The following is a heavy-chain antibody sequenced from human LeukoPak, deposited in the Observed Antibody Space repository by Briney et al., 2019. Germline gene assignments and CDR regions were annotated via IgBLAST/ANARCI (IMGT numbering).Heavy chain of an antibody. CDR1: GFTFDDYA. J-gene: IGHJ4*02. CDR2: ISGDGGST. V-gene: IGHV3-43*02. Sequence: GGSLRLSCAASGFTFDDYAMHWVRQPPGKGLEWVSLISGDGGSTYYADSAKGRFTLYRHNSKNSLYLQMNSLRTEDTALYYCAKDNYYDTSGSCIYWGQGTLGTVSS. CDR3: AKDNYYDTSGSCIY. D-gene: IGHD3-22*01.